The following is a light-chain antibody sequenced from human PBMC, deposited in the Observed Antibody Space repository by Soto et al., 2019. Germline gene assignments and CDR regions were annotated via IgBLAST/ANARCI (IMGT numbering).Light chain of an antibody. CDR3: GTWDSSLSAGV. CDR2: DNN. CDR1: SSNIGNNY. J-gene: IGLJ2*01. Sequence: QSVLTQPPSVSAAPGQKVTISCSGRSSNIGNNYVSWYQQLPGTAPKLLIYDNNKRPSGIPDRFSGSKSGTSATLGITGLQTGDEADYYCGTWDSSLSAGVFGGVTKLTVL. V-gene: IGLV1-51*01.